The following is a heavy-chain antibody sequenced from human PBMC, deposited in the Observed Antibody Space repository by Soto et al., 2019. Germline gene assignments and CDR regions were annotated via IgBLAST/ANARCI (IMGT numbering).Heavy chain of an antibody. CDR2: INAGNGNT. Sequence: ASVKVSCKASGYTFTSYAMHWVRQAPGQRLEWMGWINAGNGNTKYSQKFQGRVTITRDTSASTAYMELSSLRSEDTAVYYCARGYVYYDSSGYYSDWGQGTLVTVSS. CDR1: GYTFTSYA. D-gene: IGHD3-22*01. V-gene: IGHV1-3*01. J-gene: IGHJ4*02. CDR3: ARGYVYYDSSGYYSD.